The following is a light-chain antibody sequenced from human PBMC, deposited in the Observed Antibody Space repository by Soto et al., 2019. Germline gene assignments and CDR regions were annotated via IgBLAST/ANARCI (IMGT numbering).Light chain of an antibody. CDR2: GVT. Sequence: QSALTQPASVSGSPGQSITISCTGTSSDVGGYNYVSWYQQHPGIAPKLLIYGVTNRPSGVSTRFSGSKSGNTASLTISGLQAEDEADYHCSSYTSASTLLYLFGPGTQLTVL. CDR3: SSYTSASTLLYL. V-gene: IGLV2-14*01. J-gene: IGLJ1*01. CDR1: SSDVGGYNY.